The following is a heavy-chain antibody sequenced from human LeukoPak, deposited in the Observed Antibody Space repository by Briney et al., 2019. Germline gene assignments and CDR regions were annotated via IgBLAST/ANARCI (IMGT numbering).Heavy chain of an antibody. Sequence: GASVKVSCKVSGYTLTELSMHWVRQAPVKGLEWMGGFDPEDGETIYAQKFQGRVTMTEDTSTDTAYMELSSLRSEDTAVYYCATLLLLSDAFDIWGQGTMVTVSS. CDR1: GYTLTELS. CDR2: FDPEDGET. J-gene: IGHJ3*02. V-gene: IGHV1-24*01. CDR3: ATLLLLSDAFDI. D-gene: IGHD3-22*01.